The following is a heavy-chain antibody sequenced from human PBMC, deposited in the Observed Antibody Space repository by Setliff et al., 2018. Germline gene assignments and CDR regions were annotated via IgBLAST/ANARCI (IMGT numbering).Heavy chain of an antibody. D-gene: IGHD6-19*01. CDR1: GASISTTYYY. CDR2: IYQNGIT. J-gene: IGHJ6*03. Sequence: PSETLSLTCSVSGASISTTYYYWDWIRQSPEKGREWIGTIYQNGITYYNPSVKSRVTISVDKSKNQFSLRLTSVTAADSAVYFCARYPRRGNGWYPYHMDVWGKGTTVTVSS. V-gene: IGHV4-39*07. CDR3: ARYPRRGNGWYPYHMDV.